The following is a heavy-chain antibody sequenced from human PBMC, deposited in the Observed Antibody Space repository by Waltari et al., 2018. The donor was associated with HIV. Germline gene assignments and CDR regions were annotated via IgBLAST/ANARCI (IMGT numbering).Heavy chain of an antibody. CDR2: ISGSTNNI. CDR3: ATKDSPVAAWVY. D-gene: IGHD2-15*01. V-gene: IGHV3-48*02. CDR1: GFTFSSHS. Sequence: EVQLVESGGGLVQPGGSLRLSCVASGFTFSSHSMNWVRQAPGKGLEWGSYISGSTNNIHYADSVKGRFTIARDNARNSLYLQMNGLRDEDTAVYYCATKDSPVAAWVYWGRGTLVTVSS. J-gene: IGHJ4*02.